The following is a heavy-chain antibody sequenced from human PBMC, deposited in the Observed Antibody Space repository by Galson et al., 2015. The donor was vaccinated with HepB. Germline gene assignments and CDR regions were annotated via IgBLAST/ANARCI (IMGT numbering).Heavy chain of an antibody. Sequence: SVKVSCKASGGTFSSYAISWVRQAPGQGLEWMGGIIPIFGTANYAQKFQGRVTITADESTSTAYMELSSLRSEDTAVYYCSKTAGPVYGAGEDRWGQGTLVTVSS. CDR1: GGTFSSYA. CDR3: SKTAGPVYGAGEDR. D-gene: IGHD4-17*01. V-gene: IGHV1-69*13. J-gene: IGHJ5*02. CDR2: IIPIFGTA.